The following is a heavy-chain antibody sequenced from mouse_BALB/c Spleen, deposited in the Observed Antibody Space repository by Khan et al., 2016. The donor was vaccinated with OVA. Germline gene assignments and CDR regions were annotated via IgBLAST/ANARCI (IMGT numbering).Heavy chain of an antibody. V-gene: IGHV5-6*01. CDR3: ASHLTGSFAY. CDR1: GFSFSSYS. J-gene: IGHJ3*01. D-gene: IGHD4-1*01. CDR2: ISSGGDYT. Sequence: EVHLVESGGDLVRPGGSLKLSCAASGFSFSSYSMSWVRQTPDKRLEWVATISSGGDYTYYPASVKGRFTISRDNAKNTLYLHRSSLTSEDTAIYYCASHLTGSFAYWGQGTLVTVSA.